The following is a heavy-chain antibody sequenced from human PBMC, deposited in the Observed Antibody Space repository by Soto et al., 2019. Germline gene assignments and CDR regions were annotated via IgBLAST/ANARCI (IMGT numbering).Heavy chain of an antibody. CDR1: GFTFSSYA. V-gene: IGHV3-30-3*01. CDR3: ARITLVDY. CDR2: ISYDGSNK. D-gene: IGHD3-10*01. Sequence: TGGSLRLSCAASGFTFSSYAMHWVRQAPGKGLEWVAVISYDGSNKYYADSVKGRFTISRDNSKNTLYLQMNSLRAEDTAVYYCARITLVDYWGQGTLVTVSS. J-gene: IGHJ4*02.